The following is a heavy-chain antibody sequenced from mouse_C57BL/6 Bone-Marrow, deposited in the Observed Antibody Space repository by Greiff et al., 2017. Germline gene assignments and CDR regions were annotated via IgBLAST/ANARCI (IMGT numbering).Heavy chain of an antibody. Sequence: QVQLQQSGAELARPGASVKLSCKASGYTFTSYGISWVKQRTGQGLEWIGEFYPRSGNTYYNEKFKGKATITADKSSSTAYMELRRLTSEDSAVYFCARAESSWAFGYWGQGTTLTVSS. CDR1: GYTFTSYG. V-gene: IGHV1-81*01. D-gene: IGHD4-1*01. CDR2: FYPRSGNT. J-gene: IGHJ2*01. CDR3: ARAESSWAFGY.